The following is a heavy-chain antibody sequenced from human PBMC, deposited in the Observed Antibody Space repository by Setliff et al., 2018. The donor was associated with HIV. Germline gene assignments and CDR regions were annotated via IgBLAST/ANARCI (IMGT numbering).Heavy chain of an antibody. V-gene: IGHV1-18*01. J-gene: IGHJ4*02. D-gene: IGHD3-22*01. Sequence: ASVKVSCKASGYTFISYAVYWVRQAPGKGLEWVGWINPNNGKTKYAQNFQGRVSMTTTDSSTTTAYMELRSRTSDATAVYYCASGGDEDFDPSGFPHWGQGTRVTVS. CDR2: INPNNGKT. CDR1: GYTFISYA. CDR3: ASGGDEDFDPSGFPH.